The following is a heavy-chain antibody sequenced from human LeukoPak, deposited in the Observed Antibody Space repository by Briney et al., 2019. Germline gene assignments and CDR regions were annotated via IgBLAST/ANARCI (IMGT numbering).Heavy chain of an antibody. CDR2: IYYSGST. V-gene: IGHV4-59*01. Sequence: AETLSLTCTVSGGSISSYYWICIRQPPGKGLEGIGYIYYSGSTNYNPSLKSRVTISVATSKNQFSLKLSSVTAAATAVYYCAREIAERGINWFDPWGQGTLVTVSS. CDR3: AREIAERGINWFDP. D-gene: IGHD6-13*01. J-gene: IGHJ5*02. CDR1: GGSISSYY.